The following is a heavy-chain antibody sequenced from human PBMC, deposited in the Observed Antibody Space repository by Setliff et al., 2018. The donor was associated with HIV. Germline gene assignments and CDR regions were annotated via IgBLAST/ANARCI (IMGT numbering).Heavy chain of an antibody. CDR1: GGPISTDHN. Sequence: SETLSLTCTVSGGPISTDHNWGWFRQPPGKGLEWIAGIHEKGHTYYNPYLKSRVTILMDTSNKQFSVRLRSVTAADTATYYCARHRQWHLLPDHWGQGVWVTVSS. CDR2: IHEKGHT. V-gene: IGHV4-39*01. CDR3: ARHRQWHLLPDH. D-gene: IGHD6-19*01. J-gene: IGHJ4*02.